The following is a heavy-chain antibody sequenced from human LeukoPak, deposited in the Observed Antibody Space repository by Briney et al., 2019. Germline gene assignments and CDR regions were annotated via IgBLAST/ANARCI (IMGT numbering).Heavy chain of an antibody. CDR1: GFTFSSYS. CDR3: ARGPIYSNYDFDY. J-gene: IGHJ4*02. D-gene: IGHD4-11*01. CDR2: ISSSSSYI. V-gene: IGHV3-21*01. Sequence: GGSLRLSCAASGFTFSSYSMNWVRQAPGKGLEWVSSISSSSSYIYYADSVKGRFTISRDNAKNSLYLQMNSLRAEDTAVYYCARGPIYSNYDFDYWGQGTLVTVSS.